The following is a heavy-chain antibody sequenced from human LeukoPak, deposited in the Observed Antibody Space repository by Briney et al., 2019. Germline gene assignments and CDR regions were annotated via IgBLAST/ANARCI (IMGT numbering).Heavy chain of an antibody. D-gene: IGHD3-9*01. CDR3: ARGNILTGYCFDF. CDR1: GGSITGYY. CDR2: IHYTGAT. Sequence: SETLSLTCAVYGGSITGYYWSWIRQTPGRGLEWVGEIHYTGATSYNPSLKSRATISTDTSKNQFYLRLSSVTAADTAVYYCARGNILTGYCFDFWGQGALVTVSS. J-gene: IGHJ4*02. V-gene: IGHV4-34*01.